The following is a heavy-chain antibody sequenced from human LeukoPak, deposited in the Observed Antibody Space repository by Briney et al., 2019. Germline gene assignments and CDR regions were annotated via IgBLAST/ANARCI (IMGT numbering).Heavy chain of an antibody. V-gene: IGHV3-48*03. CDR3: ARHYGGNSASGY. CDR1: GFTFSSYE. Sequence: GGSLRLSCAASGFTFSSYEMNRVRQAPGKGLEWVSYISSGSSAIYYADSVKGRFTISRDNAKNSLYLQMNSLRAEDTAVYYCARHYGGNSASGYWGQGTLVTVSS. CDR2: ISSGSSAI. D-gene: IGHD4-23*01. J-gene: IGHJ4*02.